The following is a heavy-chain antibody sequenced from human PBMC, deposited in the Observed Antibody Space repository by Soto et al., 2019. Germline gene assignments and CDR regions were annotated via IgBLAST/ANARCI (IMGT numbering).Heavy chain of an antibody. CDR2: ISSSSSYI. Sequence: GGSLRLSCAAAGYTFSSYSMNWVRQAPGKGLEWVSSISSSSSYIYYADSVKGRFTISRDNAKNSLYLQMNSLRAEDTAVYYCARDRLSIYYYYYGMDVWGQGTTVTVSS. J-gene: IGHJ6*02. V-gene: IGHV3-21*01. CDR3: ARDRLSIYYYYYGMDV. CDR1: GYTFSSYS. D-gene: IGHD3-16*02.